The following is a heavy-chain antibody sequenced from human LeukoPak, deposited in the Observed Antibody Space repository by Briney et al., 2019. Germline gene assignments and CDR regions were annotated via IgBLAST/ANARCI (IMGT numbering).Heavy chain of an antibody. Sequence: GGSLRLSCAASGFTFSSYWMSWVRQAPGKGLEWVANLKQDGSEKYYVDSVKGRFTISRDNAKNSLYLQMNSLRAEDTAVYYCARDRYYYDSSGYCIDYWGQGTLVTVSS. D-gene: IGHD3-22*01. CDR3: ARDRYYYDSSGYCIDY. V-gene: IGHV3-7*01. J-gene: IGHJ4*02. CDR2: LKQDGSEK. CDR1: GFTFSSYW.